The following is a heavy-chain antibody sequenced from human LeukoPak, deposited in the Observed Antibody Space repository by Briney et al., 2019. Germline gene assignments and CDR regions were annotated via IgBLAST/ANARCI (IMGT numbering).Heavy chain of an antibody. CDR3: AKVFYFQHDYGDYFDN. Sequence: GGSLRLSCAASGFTFSSYAMSWVRQAPGKGLEWVSAISGSGSSTYYADSVKGRFTISRDNSKNTLYLQMNSLRAEDTAVYYCAKVFYFQHDYGDYFDNWGQGTLVTVSS. J-gene: IGHJ4*02. D-gene: IGHD4-17*01. CDR2: ISGSGSST. CDR1: GFTFSSYA. V-gene: IGHV3-23*01.